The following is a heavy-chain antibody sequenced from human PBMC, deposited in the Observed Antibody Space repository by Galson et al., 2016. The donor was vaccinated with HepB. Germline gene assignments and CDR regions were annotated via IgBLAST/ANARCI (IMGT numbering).Heavy chain of an antibody. CDR2: MSHSGST. J-gene: IGHJ1*01. D-gene: IGHD3-16*01. V-gene: IGHV4/OR15-8*01. Sequence: SETLSLTCGVYGDSITTNNWWTWVRQTPGKGLEWIAEMSHSGSTNYNPSLKSRGIISMDKSKNQFSLRLISVTAADTAIYYCARGRGGGRGRCDDWGQGTLVTVSS. CDR3: ARGRGGGRGRCDD. CDR1: GDSITTNNW.